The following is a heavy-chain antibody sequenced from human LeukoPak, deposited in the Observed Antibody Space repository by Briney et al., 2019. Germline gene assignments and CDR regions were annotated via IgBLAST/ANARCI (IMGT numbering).Heavy chain of an antibody. Sequence: GGSLRLSCAASGFTFSNAWMSWVRQAPGKGLEWVARIKSKTDGGTTDYAAPVKGRFTISRDDSKNTLYLQMNSLKTEDTAVYYCTTGSYYYGSGSYYQGIDYWGQGTLVTVSS. V-gene: IGHV3-15*01. CDR1: GFTFSNAW. D-gene: IGHD3-10*01. CDR3: TTGSYYYGSGSYYQGIDY. CDR2: IKSKTDGGTT. J-gene: IGHJ4*02.